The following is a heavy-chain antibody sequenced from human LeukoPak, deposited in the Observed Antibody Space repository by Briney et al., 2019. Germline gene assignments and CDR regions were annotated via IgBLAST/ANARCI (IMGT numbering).Heavy chain of an antibody. J-gene: IGHJ4*02. V-gene: IGHV3-48*01. CDR2: ISSSSSTI. CDR1: GFTFSSYS. D-gene: IGHD6-13*01. Sequence: PGGSLRLSCAASGFTFSSYSMNWVRQAPGKGLEWVSYISSSSSTIYYADSVKGRFTISRDNAKNSLYLQMSSLRAEDTAVYYCARVRFGSSSWKPPFDYWGQGTLVTVSS. CDR3: ARVRFGSSSWKPPFDY.